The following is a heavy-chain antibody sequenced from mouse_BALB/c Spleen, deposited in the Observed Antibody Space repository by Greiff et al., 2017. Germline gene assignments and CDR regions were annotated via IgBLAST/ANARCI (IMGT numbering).Heavy chain of an antibody. CDR2: INPSNGGT. J-gene: IGHJ3*01. Sequence: QVQLKQSGAELVKPGASVKLSCKASGYTFTSYYMYWVKQRPGQGLEWIGGINPSNGGTNFNEKFKSKATLTVDKSSSTAYMQLSSLTSEDSAVYYCTRKDRLSWFAYWGQGTLVTVSA. V-gene: IGHV1S81*02. CDR3: TRKDRLSWFAY. CDR1: GYTFTSYY.